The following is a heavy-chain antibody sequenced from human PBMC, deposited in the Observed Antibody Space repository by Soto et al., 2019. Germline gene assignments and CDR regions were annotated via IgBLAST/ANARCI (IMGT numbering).Heavy chain of an antibody. V-gene: IGHV4-34*01. D-gene: IGHD6-19*01. J-gene: IGHJ2*01. CDR1: GGSFSGYY. CDR3: ARIFVAVAGRSPRRYFDL. Sequence: QVQLQQWGAGLLKPSETLSLTCAVYGGSFSGYYWSWIRQPPGKGLERTGEINHSGSTNYNPSLKSRVTISVDTSKNQISLKLSSVTAADTAVYYCARIFVAVAGRSPRRYFDLWGRGTLVTVSS. CDR2: INHSGST.